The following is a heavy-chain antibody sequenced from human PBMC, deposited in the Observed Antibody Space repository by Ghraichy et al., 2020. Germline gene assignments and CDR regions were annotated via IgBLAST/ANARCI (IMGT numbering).Heavy chain of an antibody. CDR3: ARGLWSSSWYVGYYYYYGMDV. CDR2: MNPNSGNT. D-gene: IGHD6-13*01. J-gene: IGHJ6*02. V-gene: IGHV1-8*03. CDR1: GYTFTSYD. Sequence: ASVKVSCKASGYTFTSYDINWVRQATGQGLEWMGWMNPNSGNTGYAQKFQGRVTITRNTSISTAYMELSSLRSEDTAVYYCARGLWSSSWYVGYYYYYGMDVWGQGTTVTVSS.